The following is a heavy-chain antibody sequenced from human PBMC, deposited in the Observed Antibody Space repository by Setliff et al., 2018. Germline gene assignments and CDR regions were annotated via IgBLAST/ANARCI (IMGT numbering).Heavy chain of an antibody. Sequence: ASVKVSCKASGYTFTSHYMHWVRQAPGLGLEWMGTINPSSGRTSYAQKFQGRVTMTRDTSTSKVYMDMRSLRSEDTAGYYCARDVFPYHYEGGFEIWGQGTMVTVSS. CDR3: ARDVFPYHYEGGFEI. J-gene: IGHJ3*02. V-gene: IGHV1-46*01. D-gene: IGHD3-22*01. CDR2: INPSSGRT. CDR1: GYTFTSHY.